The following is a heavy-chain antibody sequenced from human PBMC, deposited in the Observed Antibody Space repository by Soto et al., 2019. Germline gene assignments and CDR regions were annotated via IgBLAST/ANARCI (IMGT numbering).Heavy chain of an antibody. J-gene: IGHJ5*02. CDR2: INHVGGT. Sequence: SETRSLTCGDYDSFLRESYWTWFRQTPGKGLEWIGEINHVGGTNYNPSLKSRVTMSVDTSQNQFSLRLISVTAADTAMYFCVRIRYQLPSSVLWLDPWGQGTPVTVSS. CDR3: VRIRYQLPSSVLWLDP. V-gene: IGHV4-34*01. CDR1: DSFLRESY. D-gene: IGHD3-16*01.